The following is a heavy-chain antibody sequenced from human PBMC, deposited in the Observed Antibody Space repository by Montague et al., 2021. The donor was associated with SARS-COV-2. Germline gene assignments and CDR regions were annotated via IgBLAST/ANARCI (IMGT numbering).Heavy chain of an antibody. V-gene: IGHV4-34*01. CDR1: GGSFIGYY. Sequence: ESLSLTYTVPGGSFIGYYWCWIRQPPGKGLEWIGEVNHNGNTQYNPSLKIRLTMSLDTSRTHISLQVTSVTAADTAVYFCARRLYSFGSGTYRDWGQGTMVTISS. CDR3: ARRLYSFGSGTYRD. J-gene: IGHJ4*02. CDR2: VNHNGNT. D-gene: IGHD3-10*01.